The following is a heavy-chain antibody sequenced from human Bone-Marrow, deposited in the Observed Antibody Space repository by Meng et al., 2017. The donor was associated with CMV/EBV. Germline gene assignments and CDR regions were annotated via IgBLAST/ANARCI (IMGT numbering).Heavy chain of an antibody. J-gene: IGHJ4*02. V-gene: IGHV4-34*01. Sequence: SETLSLTCAVYGGSFSGYYWSWIRQPPGKGLEWIGEINHSGSTNYNPSLKSRVTISVDTSKNQFSLKLSSVTTADTAVYYCARGVVVIAMEGDFDYWGQGTLVTASS. CDR1: GGSFSGYY. CDR2: INHSGST. D-gene: IGHD2-21*01. CDR3: ARGVVVIAMEGDFDY.